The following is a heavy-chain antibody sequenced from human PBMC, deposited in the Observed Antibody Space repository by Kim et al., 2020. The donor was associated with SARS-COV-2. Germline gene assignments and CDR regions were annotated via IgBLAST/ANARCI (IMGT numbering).Heavy chain of an antibody. V-gene: IGHV6-1*01. D-gene: IGHD7-27*01. CDR2: TYFRSKWST. Sequence: SQTLSLTCAVSGDSVSSSTAAWNWIRQSPSRGLEWLGRTYFRSKWSTNYAGSVQSRININADTSTNQFSLQLNSVTPEDTALYYCARQMSGRFDFWGQGTLVTVSS. J-gene: IGHJ4*02. CDR1: GDSVSSSTAA. CDR3: ARQMSGRFDF.